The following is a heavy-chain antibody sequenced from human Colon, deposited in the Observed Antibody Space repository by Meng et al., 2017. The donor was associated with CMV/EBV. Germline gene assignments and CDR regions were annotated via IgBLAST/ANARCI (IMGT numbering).Heavy chain of an antibody. V-gene: IGHV3-48*03. J-gene: IGHJ4*02. CDR2: INTLENSI. CDR3: ATRGQAPAN. Sequence: GESLKISCVASGFTFSNYEMNWVRQAPGKGLEWVAYINTLENSIFYADSVKGRFTISRDNAKNSLHLQMNSLRVEDSAIYYCATRGQAPANWGQGALVTVSS. CDR1: GFTFSNYE.